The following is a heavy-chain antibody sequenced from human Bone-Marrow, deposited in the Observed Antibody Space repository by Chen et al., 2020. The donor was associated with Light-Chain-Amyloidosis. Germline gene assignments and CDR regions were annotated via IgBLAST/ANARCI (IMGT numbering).Heavy chain of an antibody. D-gene: IGHD5-12*01. CDR3: ARRRDGYNFDY. Sequence: EVQLEQSGPEVKKPGESLKISCKGSGYTFPNYWIGWVRQMPGEGLEWMGVICPDDCDARYGPSCEGQVTISADNSITTAYLQWRSRKASDTAMYYCARRRDGYNFDYWGQGTLVTVSS. CDR1: GYTFPNYW. CDR2: ICPDDCDA. V-gene: IGHV5-51*01. J-gene: IGHJ4*02.